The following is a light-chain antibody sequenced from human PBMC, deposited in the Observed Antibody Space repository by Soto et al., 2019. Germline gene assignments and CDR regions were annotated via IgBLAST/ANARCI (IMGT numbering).Light chain of an antibody. J-gene: IGLJ1*01. CDR3: GSYATGGAYV. CDR2: DVT. Sequence: QSVLTQPASVSGSPGQSITIYCTGTSSDVGGYNAVSWYQQHPGKAPKLMIYDVTNRPSGASNRFSGSKSGNTASLTISGLQAEDEADYYCGSYATGGAYVFGTGTKLTVL. V-gene: IGLV2-14*01. CDR1: SSDVGGYNA.